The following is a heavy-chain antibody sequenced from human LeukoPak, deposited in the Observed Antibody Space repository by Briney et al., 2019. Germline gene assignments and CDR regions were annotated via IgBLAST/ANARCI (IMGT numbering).Heavy chain of an antibody. D-gene: IGHD3-22*01. CDR2: IYYSGST. V-gene: IGHV4-31*03. CDR3: AREKWDYDSSGYYFDY. Sequence: PSQTLSLTCTVSGGSISSGGYSWSWIRQHPGKGLEWIGYIYYSGSTYYNPSLKSRVTISVDTSKNQFSLKLSSVTAADTAVYYCAREKWDYDSSGYYFDYRGQGTLVTVSS. CDR1: GGSISSGGYS. J-gene: IGHJ4*02.